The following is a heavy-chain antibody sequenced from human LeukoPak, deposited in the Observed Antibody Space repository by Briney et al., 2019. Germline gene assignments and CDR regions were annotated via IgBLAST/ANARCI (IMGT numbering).Heavy chain of an antibody. CDR3: ARGAPIRVALAATFDP. CDR1: GFTFTTYT. D-gene: IGHD6-19*01. Sequence: GASVKVSCKPSGFTFTTYTMHWVRQAPGQRLEWMGWINAANGNTQYSQKFQGRVTITRDTSASTAYMELSSLRSEDTAVYYCARGAPIRVALAATFDPWGQGTLVTVPS. J-gene: IGHJ5*02. V-gene: IGHV1-3*01. CDR2: INAANGNT.